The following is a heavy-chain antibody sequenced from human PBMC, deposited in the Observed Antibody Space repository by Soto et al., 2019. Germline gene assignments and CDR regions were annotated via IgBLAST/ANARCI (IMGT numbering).Heavy chain of an antibody. D-gene: IGHD2-15*01. CDR2: VYHNGAP. CDR1: DGFISSSNY. J-gene: IGHJ4*02. V-gene: IGHV4-4*02. CDR3: VRHGGRLFDY. Sequence: QVQLQESGPGLVKPSGTLSLTCAVSDGFISSSNYWSWVRQPPGKGLEWIGQVYHNGAPSYNPSLRSRVTMSIDKSKIQCSLNLSAVIAAYTAVYFCVRHGGRLFDYWGPGHLVTVSS.